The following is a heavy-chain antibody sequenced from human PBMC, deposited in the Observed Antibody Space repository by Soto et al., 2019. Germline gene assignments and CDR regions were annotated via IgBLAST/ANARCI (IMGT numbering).Heavy chain of an antibody. CDR1: GVTSSGYA. Sequence: GRSLRHSCAASGVTSSGYAMSRDRQAPGKGLEWVSAISGSGGSTYYADSVKGRFTISRDNSKNTLYLQMNSLRAEDTAVYYCAKDQYWNYSPFDYWGQGTLVTVSS. CDR2: ISGSGGST. D-gene: IGHD1-7*01. V-gene: IGHV3-23*01. CDR3: AKDQYWNYSPFDY. J-gene: IGHJ4*02.